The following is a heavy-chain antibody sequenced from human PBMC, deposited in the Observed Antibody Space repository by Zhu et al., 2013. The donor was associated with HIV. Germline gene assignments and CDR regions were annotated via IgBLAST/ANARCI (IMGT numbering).Heavy chain of an antibody. V-gene: IGHV1-2*02. D-gene: IGHD3-3*01. CDR1: GYAFVGYY. CDR2: INPDSGAT. CDR3: ARSLGLTFGVVV. Sequence: IQPGTEVKKPGASVRVSCKSSGYAFVGYYMHWVRQAPGQGFEWMGWINPDSGATDYAQRFLGRVSITRDTSIDTAFMEVRRLTPDDTAVYYCARSLGLTFGVVVWGQGTQVTVSS. J-gene: IGHJ4*02.